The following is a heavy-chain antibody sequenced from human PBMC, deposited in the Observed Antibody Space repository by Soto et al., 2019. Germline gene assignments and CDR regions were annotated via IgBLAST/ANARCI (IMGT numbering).Heavy chain of an antibody. CDR3: AKEVRAPVTAWYGP. CDR1: AFTFSGNA. CDR2: GSGSGRRT. D-gene: IGHD3-10*01. Sequence: GVSLRLPCAACAFTFSGNAMSWFRQAPAKGLEWVPAGSGSGRRTDHADAGVGRFTISRDNSRNALYLQTDILIAEDTDVYPWAKEVRAPVTAWYGPCGEGTVVSV. V-gene: IGHV3-23*01. J-gene: IGHJ5*02.